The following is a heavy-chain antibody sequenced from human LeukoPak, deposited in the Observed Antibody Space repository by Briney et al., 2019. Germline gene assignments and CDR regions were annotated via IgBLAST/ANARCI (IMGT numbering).Heavy chain of an antibody. CDR3: AREPLGVRGGEASFDY. CDR1: GFTFSSYW. V-gene: IGHV3-74*01. Sequence: GGSLRLSCAASGFTFSSYWMHWVRQAPGKGLVWVSRINSDGSSTSYADSVKGRFTISRDNAKNTLYLQMNSLRAEDTAVYYCAREPLGVRGGEASFDYWGQGTLVTVSS. J-gene: IGHJ4*02. CDR2: INSDGSST. D-gene: IGHD3-10*01.